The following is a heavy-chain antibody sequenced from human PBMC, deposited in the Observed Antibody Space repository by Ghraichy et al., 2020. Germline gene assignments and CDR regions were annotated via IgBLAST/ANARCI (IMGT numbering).Heavy chain of an antibody. V-gene: IGHV3-23*01. Sequence: GGSLRLSCAASGFTFSNYAMSWVRQAPGKGLEWVTAIGASGTPYNADSVKGRFTISRDNSKNTLYMQMNSLRDEDTAVYYCARGSHGDYDYWGQGTLVTVSS. D-gene: IGHD4-17*01. CDR3: ARGSHGDYDY. J-gene: IGHJ4*02. CDR2: IGASGTP. CDR1: GFTFSNYA.